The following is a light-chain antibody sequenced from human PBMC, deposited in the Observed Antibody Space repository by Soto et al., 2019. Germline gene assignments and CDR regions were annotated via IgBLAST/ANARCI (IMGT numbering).Light chain of an antibody. CDR1: QSVSNY. V-gene: IGKV3-11*01. Sequence: EIVLTQSPATLSLSPGERATLSRRASQSVSNYLAWYQQKPGQAPRIIIYEASIRATGIPARFSGSGSGTDFTLTISSLDPEDFAVYYCQHRSNWPLTFGGGTKVEVK. J-gene: IGKJ4*01. CDR3: QHRSNWPLT. CDR2: EAS.